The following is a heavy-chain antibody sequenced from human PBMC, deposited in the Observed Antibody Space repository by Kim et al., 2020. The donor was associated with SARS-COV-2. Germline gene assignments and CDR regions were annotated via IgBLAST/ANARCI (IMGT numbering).Heavy chain of an antibody. V-gene: IGHV3-11*01. CDR1: GLPFSDYY. D-gene: IGHD2-2*01. CDR3: ARESRGVVVTGPAY. CDR2: ISSTGTAT. Sequence: GGSLRLSCAASGLPFSDYYMSWIRQAPGKGLEFVSFISSTGTATYYADSVKGRFTISRDNTNNSLYLQMNSLRAEDTAVYYCARESRGVVVTGPAYWGQGTLVTVSS. J-gene: IGHJ4*02.